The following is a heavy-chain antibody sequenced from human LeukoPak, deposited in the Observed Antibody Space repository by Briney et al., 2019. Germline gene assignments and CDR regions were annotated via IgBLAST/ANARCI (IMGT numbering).Heavy chain of an antibody. CDR1: GYTFTGYY. Sequence: GASVKVSCKASGYTFTGYYMHWVRQAPGQGLEWMGWINPNSGGTNYAQKFQGRVTMTRDTSISTAYMELSRLRSDDTAVYYCARENCSSTSCYAWFDPWGQGTLVTVSS. V-gene: IGHV1-2*02. CDR3: ARENCSSTSCYAWFDP. D-gene: IGHD2-2*01. J-gene: IGHJ5*02. CDR2: INPNSGGT.